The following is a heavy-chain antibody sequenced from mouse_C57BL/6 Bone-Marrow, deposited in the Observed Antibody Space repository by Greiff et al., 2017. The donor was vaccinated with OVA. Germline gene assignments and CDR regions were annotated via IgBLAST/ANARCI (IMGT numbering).Heavy chain of an antibody. CDR3: ARDDDGYFDV. J-gene: IGHJ1*03. Sequence: EVQVVESGGDLVKPGGSLKLSCAASGFTFSSYGMSWVRQTPDKRLEWVATISSGGSYTYYPDSVTGRFTISRDNAKNTLYLQMSSLKSEDTAMYYCARDDDGYFDVWGTGTTVTVSS. CDR1: GFTFSSYG. V-gene: IGHV5-6*01. CDR2: ISSGGSYT.